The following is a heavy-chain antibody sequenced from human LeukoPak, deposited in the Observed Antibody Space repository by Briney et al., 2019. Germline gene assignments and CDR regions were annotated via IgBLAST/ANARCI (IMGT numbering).Heavy chain of an antibody. CDR1: GFTLSSYW. J-gene: IGHJ4*02. CDR2: INTDGSSA. CDR3: ARDPLGVLSYFDY. Sequence: GGSLRLSCAASGFTLSSYWMHWVRQAPGKGLVWVSRINTDGSSATYADSVKGRFTISRDNSKNTLYLQMNSLTADDTAVYYCARDPLGVLSYFDYWGQGTLVTVSS. V-gene: IGHV3-74*01. D-gene: IGHD3-16*01.